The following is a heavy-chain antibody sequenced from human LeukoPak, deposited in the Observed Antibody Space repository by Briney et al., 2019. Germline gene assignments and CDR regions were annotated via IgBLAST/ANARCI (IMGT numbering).Heavy chain of an antibody. Sequence: PGGSLRLSCAASGFTFSSYAMHWVRQAPGKGLEWVAVISYDGSNKYYADSVKGRFTISRDNSKNTLYLQMNSLRAEDTAVYYCAISEEYFDYWGQGTLVTVSS. J-gene: IGHJ4*02. CDR3: AISEEYFDY. CDR2: ISYDGSNK. V-gene: IGHV3-30-3*01. CDR1: GFTFSSYA.